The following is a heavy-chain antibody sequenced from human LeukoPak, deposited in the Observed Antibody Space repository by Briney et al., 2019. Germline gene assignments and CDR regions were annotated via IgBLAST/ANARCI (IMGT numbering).Heavy chain of an antibody. J-gene: IGHJ4*02. CDR1: RYTCINYD. CDR3: AREVGIRGHFDY. V-gene: IGHV1-46*01. Sequence: ASEKVSCKASRYTCINYDINWVRQATGQGLEWMGIINPSGGNTGYAQKFQGRVTMTRDTSTSTVYMELSSLRSEDTAVYYCAREVGIRGHFDYWGRGTPVTVSS. D-gene: IGHD1-26*01. CDR2: INPSGGNT.